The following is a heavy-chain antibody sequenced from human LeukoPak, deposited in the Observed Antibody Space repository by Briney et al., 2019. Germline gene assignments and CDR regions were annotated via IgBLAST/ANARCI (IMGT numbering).Heavy chain of an antibody. CDR2: INPSGGST. J-gene: IGHJ4*02. D-gene: IGHD4-23*01. Sequence: ASVKVSCKASGYTFTSYYMHWVRQAPGQGLEWMGIINPSGGSTSYAQKFQGRVTMTRDTSTGTVYMELSSLRSEDTAVYYCARVSILGTTVVTPPDYWGQGTLVTVSS. CDR1: GYTFTSYY. V-gene: IGHV1-46*01. CDR3: ARVSILGTTVVTPPDY.